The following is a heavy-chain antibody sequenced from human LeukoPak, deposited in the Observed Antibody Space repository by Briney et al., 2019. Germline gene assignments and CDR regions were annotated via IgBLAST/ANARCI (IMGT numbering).Heavy chain of an antibody. J-gene: IGHJ4*02. V-gene: IGHV3-30*02. Sequence: GGSLRLSCAASGFTFSSYGMHWVRQAPGKGLEWVAFIRYDGSNKYYADSVKGRFTISKDNSKNTLYLQMNSLRAEDTAVYYCAKDKIAVAGRGFDDWGQGTLVTVPS. D-gene: IGHD6-19*01. CDR1: GFTFSSYG. CDR3: AKDKIAVAGRGFDD. CDR2: IRYDGSNK.